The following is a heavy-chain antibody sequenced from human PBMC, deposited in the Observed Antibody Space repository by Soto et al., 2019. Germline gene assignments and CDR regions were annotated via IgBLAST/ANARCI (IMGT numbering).Heavy chain of an antibody. V-gene: IGHV5-10-1*01. D-gene: IGHD6-19*01. CDR3: ARHTTSQWPRPKLYYYYRMDV. CDR1: GYSFTSYW. J-gene: IGHJ6*02. Sequence: GESLKISCKGSGYSFTSYWISWVRQMPGKGLEWMGRIDPSDSYTNYSPSFQGHVTISADKSISTAYLQWSSLKASDTAMYYCARHTTSQWPRPKLYYYYRMDVWGQGTTVTVSS. CDR2: IDPSDSYT.